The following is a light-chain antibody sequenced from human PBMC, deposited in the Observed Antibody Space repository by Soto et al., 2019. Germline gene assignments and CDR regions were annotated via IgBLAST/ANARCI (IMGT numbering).Light chain of an antibody. CDR3: QQYNSYSWT. CDR2: KAS. J-gene: IGKJ1*01. CDR1: QSISSW. V-gene: IGKV1-5*03. Sequence: DIQMTQSPSTLSASVGDRVTITCRASQSISSWLAWYQQKPGKAPKLLLYKASSLESGVPSRFSGSGSGTEFTLTISSLQPDDFATYYCQQYNSYSWTFGQGPKVDIK.